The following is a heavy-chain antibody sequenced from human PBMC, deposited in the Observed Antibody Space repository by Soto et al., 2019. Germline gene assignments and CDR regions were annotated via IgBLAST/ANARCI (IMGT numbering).Heavy chain of an antibody. CDR3: ASALGYCSGGSCYTEYFYGMDV. Sequence: QVQLVQSGAEVKKPGSSVKVSCKGSGGAFSSYAISWVRQAPGQGLEWMGGIIPIFATANYAQKFQGRVTITADESTSTAYMELSSLRSEDTAVYYCASALGYCSGGSCYTEYFYGMDVWGQGTTVTVSS. D-gene: IGHD2-15*01. V-gene: IGHV1-69*12. CDR1: GGAFSSYA. J-gene: IGHJ6*02. CDR2: IIPIFATA.